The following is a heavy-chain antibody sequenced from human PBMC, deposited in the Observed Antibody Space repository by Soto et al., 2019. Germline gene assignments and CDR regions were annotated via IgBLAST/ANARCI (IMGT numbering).Heavy chain of an antibody. D-gene: IGHD2-15*01. CDR3: ARGGGLLRGGVWYFDL. Sequence: GASVEVSCKASGGTFSSYAISWVRQAPGQGLEWMGGIIPIFGTANYAQKFQGRVTITADESTSTAYMELSSLRSEDTAVYYCARGGGLLRGGVWYFDLWGRGTLVPVSS. CDR1: GGTFSSYA. CDR2: IIPIFGTA. V-gene: IGHV1-69*13. J-gene: IGHJ2*01.